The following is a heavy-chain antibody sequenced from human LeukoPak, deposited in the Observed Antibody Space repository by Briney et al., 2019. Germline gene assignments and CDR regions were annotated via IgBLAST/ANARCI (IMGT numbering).Heavy chain of an antibody. Sequence: GASVKVSCKASGGTFSSYAISWVRQAPGQGLEWMGGIIPIFGTANYAQKFQGRVTITADESTSTAYMELSSLRSEDTAVYYCARDRHSSGLFDYWGQGTLVTVSS. CDR1: GGTFSSYA. D-gene: IGHD6-19*01. V-gene: IGHV1-69*13. CDR3: ARDRHSSGLFDY. CDR2: IIPIFGTA. J-gene: IGHJ4*02.